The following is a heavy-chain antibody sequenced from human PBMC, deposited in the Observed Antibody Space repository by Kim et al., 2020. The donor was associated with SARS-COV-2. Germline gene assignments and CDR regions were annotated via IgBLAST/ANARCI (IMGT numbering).Heavy chain of an antibody. D-gene: IGHD1-26*01. CDR3: AREIRELDYYYYYYGMDV. Sequence: LSLTCAASGFTFSSYAMHWVRQAPGKGLEWVAVISYDGSNKYYVDSVKGRFTISRDNSKNTLYLQMNSLRAEDTAVYYCAREIRELDYYYYYYGMDVWGQGTTVTVSS. J-gene: IGHJ6*02. CDR2: ISYDGSNK. V-gene: IGHV3-30*04. CDR1: GFTFSSYA.